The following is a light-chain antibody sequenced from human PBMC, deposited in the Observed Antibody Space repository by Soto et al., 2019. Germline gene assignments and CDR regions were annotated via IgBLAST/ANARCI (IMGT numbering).Light chain of an antibody. Sequence: IVMTQSPATLSVSPGERATLSCRASQSVSSNLAWYQQKPGQAPRLLIYGASTRATGIPDRFSGSGSGTHFTLTISRLEPGDFAVYYCQHFGGTTFTFGQGTRLEIK. CDR1: QSVSSN. CDR3: QHFGGTTFT. CDR2: GAS. J-gene: IGKJ5*01. V-gene: IGKV3D-15*01.